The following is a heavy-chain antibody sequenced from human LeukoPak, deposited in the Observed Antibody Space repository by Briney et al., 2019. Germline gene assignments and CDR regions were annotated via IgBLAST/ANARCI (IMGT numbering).Heavy chain of an antibody. CDR2: ISASSSTI. CDR3: ARVSAMGDFDC. D-gene: IGHD1-26*01. V-gene: IGHV3-48*01. Sequence: GGSLRLSCAASGFRFSSYSMNWVRQAPGKGLEWVSYISASSSTIYYADSVRGRFTISRDNAKNSLYLQMNSLRVEDKADYFCARVSAMGDFDCWGQGTLVTVSS. CDR1: GFRFSSYS. J-gene: IGHJ4*02.